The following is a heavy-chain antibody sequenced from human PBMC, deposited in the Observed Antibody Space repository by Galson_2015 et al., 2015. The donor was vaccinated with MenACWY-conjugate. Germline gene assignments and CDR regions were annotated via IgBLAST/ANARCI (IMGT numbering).Heavy chain of an antibody. CDR3: ASDRRAAAAFRANWYFNL. CDR2: IGVTGDT. Sequence: RISGAAAGVTFGSFDRHWVRHAPGKGVEGVASIGVTGDTWYAAPGGGGITMSRDHDESCVYRRVNNLSAEDTAVYYCASDRRAAAAFRANWYFNLCGRGTLLTVSS. J-gene: IGHJ2*01. D-gene: IGHD6-13*01. CDR1: GVTFGSFD. V-gene: IGHV3-13*01.